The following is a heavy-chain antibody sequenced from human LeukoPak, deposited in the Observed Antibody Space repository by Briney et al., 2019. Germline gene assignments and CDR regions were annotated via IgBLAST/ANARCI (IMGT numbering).Heavy chain of an antibody. CDR2: IYYSGST. J-gene: IGHJ3*02. CDR3: ARGEDFDAFDI. V-gene: IGHV4-59*01. CDR1: GGSISSYY. Sequence: PSETLSLTCTVSGGSISSYYWSWIRQPPGKGLEWIGYIYYSGSTNYNPSLKSRVTISVDTSKNQFSLKLSSVTAADTAVYYCARGEDFDAFDIWGQGTMVTVSS. D-gene: IGHD1-26*01.